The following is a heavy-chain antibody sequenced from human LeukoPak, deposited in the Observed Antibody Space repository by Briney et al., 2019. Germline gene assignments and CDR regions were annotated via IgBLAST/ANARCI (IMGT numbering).Heavy chain of an antibody. CDR1: GFTFSSYA. CDR2: ISGSSDST. CDR3: AKDPYYGSGSYRSVDY. V-gene: IGHV3-23*01. Sequence: GGSLRLSCAASGFTFSSYAMSWVRQAPGKGLELVSAISGSSDSTYYADSVKGRFTISRDNSKNTLYLQMNSLRAEHTAVYYCAKDPYYGSGSYRSVDYWGQGTLVTVSS. D-gene: IGHD3-10*01. J-gene: IGHJ4*02.